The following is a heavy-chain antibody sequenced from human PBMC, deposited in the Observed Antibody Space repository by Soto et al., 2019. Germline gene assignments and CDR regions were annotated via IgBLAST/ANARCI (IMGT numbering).Heavy chain of an antibody. D-gene: IGHD3-10*01. Sequence: EVQLLESGGGLAPPGGSLRLSCAASGFTLGNYAMTWVRQTPGKGLAWVSSMHGGGGGAYYSDFVKGRFTVSRDNSENTLYLQMSSLRVDDSAIYYCAKDAVPKNGVLDWFDSWGPGTLVTVSS. CDR1: GFTLGNYA. CDR3: AKDAVPKNGVLDWFDS. CDR2: MHGGGGGA. J-gene: IGHJ5*01. V-gene: IGHV3-23*01.